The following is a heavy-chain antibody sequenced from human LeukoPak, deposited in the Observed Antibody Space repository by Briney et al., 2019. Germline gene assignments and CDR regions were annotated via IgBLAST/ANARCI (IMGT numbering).Heavy chain of an antibody. Sequence: GGSLRLSCAASGFTFSSYAMSWVRQAPGKGLEWVSAISGGGGSTYYGDSVKGRFTISRDDSKNTLYLQMNSLRAEDTAVYYCAKDYDYVWGSYRYSGGNDYWGQGTLVTVSS. V-gene: IGHV3-23*01. CDR3: AKDYDYVWGSYRYSGGNDY. CDR2: ISGGGGST. D-gene: IGHD3-16*02. J-gene: IGHJ4*02. CDR1: GFTFSSYA.